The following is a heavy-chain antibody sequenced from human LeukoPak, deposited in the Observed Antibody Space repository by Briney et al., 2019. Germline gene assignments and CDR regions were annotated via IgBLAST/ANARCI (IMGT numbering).Heavy chain of an antibody. CDR1: GYTFTSYD. CDR3: ARDRLLEDRDYHYYYYMDV. Sequence: ASVKVSCKASGYTFTSYDINWVRQATGQGLEWMGWMNPNSGNTGYAQKFQGRVTMTRNTSISTAYMELSSLRSEDTAVYYCARDRLLEDRDYHYYYYMDVWGIGTTVTVSS. V-gene: IGHV1-8*01. CDR2: MNPNSGNT. J-gene: IGHJ6*03. D-gene: IGHD1-1*01.